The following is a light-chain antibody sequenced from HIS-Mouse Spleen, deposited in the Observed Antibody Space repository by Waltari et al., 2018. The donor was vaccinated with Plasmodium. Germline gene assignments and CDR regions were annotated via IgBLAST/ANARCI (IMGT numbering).Light chain of an antibody. CDR2: WAS. Sequence: DIVMTQSPDSLAVSLGERATINCKYRRSVLYRSNNKNYLAWYQQKPGQPPKLLIYWASTRESGVPDRFSGSRSGTDFTLTISSLQAEDVAVYYCQQYYSTPLTFGGGTKVEIK. J-gene: IGKJ4*01. CDR3: QQYYSTPLT. CDR1: RSVLYRSNNKNY. V-gene: IGKV4-1*01.